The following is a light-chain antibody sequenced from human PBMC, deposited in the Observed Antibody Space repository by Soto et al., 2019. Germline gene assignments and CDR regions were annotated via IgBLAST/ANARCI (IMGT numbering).Light chain of an antibody. CDR2: EVS. Sequence: QSVLTQPPSASGSPGQSVTISCTGTSSDVGGYNYVSWYQQHPGKAPKVMIYEVSNRPSGVPDRFSGSKSGNTASLTVSGLQAEDEADYYCSSYAGSNNLVFGTGTKVTVL. J-gene: IGLJ1*01. CDR3: SSYAGSNNLV. CDR1: SSDVGGYNY. V-gene: IGLV2-8*01.